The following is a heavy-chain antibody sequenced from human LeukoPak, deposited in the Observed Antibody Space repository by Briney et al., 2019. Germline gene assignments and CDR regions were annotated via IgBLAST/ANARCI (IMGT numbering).Heavy chain of an antibody. D-gene: IGHD3-3*01. CDR1: GGSISSGSYY. CDR2: IYTSGST. CDR3: ARGTYYDFWSGYYVGDI. V-gene: IGHV4-61*02. J-gene: IGHJ3*02. Sequence: SQTLSLTCTVSGGSISSGSYYWSWIRQPAGKGLEWIGRIYTSGSTYYNPSLKSRVTISVDRSKNQFSLKLSSVTAADTAVYYCARGTYYDFWSGYYVGDIWGQGTMVTVSS.